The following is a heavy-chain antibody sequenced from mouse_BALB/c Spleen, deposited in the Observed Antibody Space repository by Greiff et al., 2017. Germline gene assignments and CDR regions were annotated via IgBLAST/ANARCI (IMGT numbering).Heavy chain of an antibody. Sequence: EVQLQESGGGLVKPGGSLKLSCAASGFTFSSYTMSWVRQTPEKRLEWVATISSGGSYTYYPDSVKGRFTISRDNAKNTLYLQMSSLKSEDTAMYYCTRGSITTVVPHWYFDVWGAGTTVTVSS. D-gene: IGHD1-1*01. CDR3: TRGSITTVVPHWYFDV. CDR1: GFTFSSYT. V-gene: IGHV5-6-4*01. J-gene: IGHJ1*01. CDR2: ISSGGSYT.